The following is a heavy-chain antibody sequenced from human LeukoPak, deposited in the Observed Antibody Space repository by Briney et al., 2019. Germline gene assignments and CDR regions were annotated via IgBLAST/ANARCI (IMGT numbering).Heavy chain of an antibody. Sequence: GGSLRLSCAASGFTFSSYAMHWVRQAPGKGLEWVAVISYDGSNKYYADSVKGRFTISRDNSKNTLYLQMNSLRAEDTAVYYCARRSGSYGRPYYFDYWGQGTLVTVSS. V-gene: IGHV3-30*14. CDR2: ISYDGSNK. CDR3: ARRSGSYGRPYYFDY. D-gene: IGHD1-26*01. J-gene: IGHJ4*02. CDR1: GFTFSSYA.